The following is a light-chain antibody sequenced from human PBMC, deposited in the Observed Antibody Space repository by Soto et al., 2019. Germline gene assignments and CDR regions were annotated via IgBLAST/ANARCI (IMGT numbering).Light chain of an antibody. Sequence: VLSQSPCTLSLSPGERATVSCRASQSVSSNYLAWYQQKPGRAPRLLIYGASSRATGIPDRFSGSGSGTEFTLTISSLQPDDFATYYCQQYDSYMGAFGQGTKVDIK. V-gene: IGKV3-20*01. J-gene: IGKJ1*01. CDR3: QQYDSYMGA. CDR2: GAS. CDR1: QSVSSNY.